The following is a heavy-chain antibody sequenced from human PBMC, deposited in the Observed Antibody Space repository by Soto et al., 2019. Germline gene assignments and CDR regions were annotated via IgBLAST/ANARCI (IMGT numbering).Heavy chain of an antibody. D-gene: IGHD1-26*01. Sequence: GESLKISCKGSGYSFTSYWIGWVRQMPGKGLEWMGIIYPGDSDTRYSPSFQGQVTISADKSISTAYLQWSSLKASDTAMYYCARHGEVGDGYNPLDYWGQGTLVTVSS. V-gene: IGHV5-51*01. CDR2: IYPGDSDT. CDR1: GYSFTSYW. CDR3: ARHGEVGDGYNPLDY. J-gene: IGHJ4*02.